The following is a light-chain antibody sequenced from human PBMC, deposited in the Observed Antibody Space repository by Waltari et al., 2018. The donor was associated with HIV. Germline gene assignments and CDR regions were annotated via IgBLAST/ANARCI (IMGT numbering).Light chain of an antibody. Sequence: QSALTQPPSASGSPGQSVAISCTGTSSDIGGYTYVSWYQQPPGKAPKLMIFEVTKRPSGVPDRFSGSKSGNTASLTVSGLQAEDEADYYCASYGGTNDLVFGGGTKLTVL. CDR1: SSDIGGYTY. V-gene: IGLV2-8*01. J-gene: IGLJ3*02. CDR2: EVT. CDR3: ASYGGTNDLV.